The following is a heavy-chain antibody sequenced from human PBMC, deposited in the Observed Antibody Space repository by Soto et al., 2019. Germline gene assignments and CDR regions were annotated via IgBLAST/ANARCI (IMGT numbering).Heavy chain of an antibody. CDR1: GYTFTSYA. J-gene: IGHJ4*02. D-gene: IGHD1-26*01. CDR2: INAGNGNT. V-gene: IGHV1-3*01. CDR3: ARDVGATGD. Sequence: QVQLVQSGAEVKKPGASVKVSCKASGYTFTSYAMHWVRQAPGQRLEWMGWINAGNGNTKYSQKFQGRVTTTRDTSARTAYMELSSLRSEDTAVYYCARDVGATGDWGQGTLVTVSS.